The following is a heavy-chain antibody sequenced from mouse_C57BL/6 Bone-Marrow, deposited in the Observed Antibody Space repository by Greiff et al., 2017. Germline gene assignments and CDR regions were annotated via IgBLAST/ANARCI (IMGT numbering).Heavy chain of an antibody. V-gene: IGHV1-64*01. J-gene: IGHJ3*01. Sequence: QVQLQQPGAELVKPGASVKLSCKASGYTFTSYWMHWVKQRPGQGLEWIGMIHPNSGSTNYNEKFKSKATLTVDKSSSTAYMQLSSLTSEDSAVNYCARGGIQGGFAYWGQGTLVTVSA. CDR2: IHPNSGST. CDR3: ARGGIQGGFAY. CDR1: GYTFTSYW.